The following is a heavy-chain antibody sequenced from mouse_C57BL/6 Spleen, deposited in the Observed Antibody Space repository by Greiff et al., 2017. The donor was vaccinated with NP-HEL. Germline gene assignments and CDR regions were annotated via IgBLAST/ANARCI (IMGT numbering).Heavy chain of an antibody. CDR3: ARSGTYSSNYAWCAY. CDR1: GFNIKNTY. D-gene: IGHD2-5*01. Sequence: VQLQQSVAELVRPGASVKLSCTASGFNIKNTYMHWVKQRPEQGLEWIGRIDPANGNTKYAPKFQGKATITADTASNTAYLQLSRLTSEDTSIYYCARSGTYSSNYAWCAYWGEGTLVTVSA. CDR2: IDPANGNT. V-gene: IGHV14-3*01. J-gene: IGHJ3*01.